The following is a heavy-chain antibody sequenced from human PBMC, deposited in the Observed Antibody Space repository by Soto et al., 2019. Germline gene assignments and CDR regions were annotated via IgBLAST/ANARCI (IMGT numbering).Heavy chain of an antibody. CDR2: RSYDGRNK. V-gene: IGHV3-30*04. J-gene: IGHJ4*02. D-gene: IGHD3-22*01. CDR3: ASATADRDNY. Sequence: QVQLVESGGGVVQPGRSLRLSCAASGFTFSSYAMHWVRQAPGKGLEWVAVRSYDGRNKYYADSVKGRFTISRENSKNTVYLQMNSLRTEDTAVYYCASATADRDNYCGQGTLVTVSS. CDR1: GFTFSSYA.